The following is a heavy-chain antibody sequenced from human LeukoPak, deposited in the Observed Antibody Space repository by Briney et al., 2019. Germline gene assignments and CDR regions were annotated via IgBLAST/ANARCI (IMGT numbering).Heavy chain of an antibody. CDR3: ARDPGSSWYFDN. Sequence: ASVKVSCKASGYTFTGYYLHWVRQAPGQGLEWMGWINPNSGCTNYAPKFQGRVTMTRDTSTSTAYMELSRLRSDDTAVYYCARDPGSSWYFDNWGQGTLVTVSS. V-gene: IGHV1-2*02. D-gene: IGHD6-13*01. CDR2: INPNSGCT. J-gene: IGHJ4*02. CDR1: GYTFTGYY.